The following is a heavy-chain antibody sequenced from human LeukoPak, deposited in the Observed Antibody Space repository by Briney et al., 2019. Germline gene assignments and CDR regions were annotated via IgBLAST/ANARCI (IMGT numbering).Heavy chain of an antibody. J-gene: IGHJ4*02. CDR2: MNPNSGNT. CDR1: GGTFTSYD. V-gene: IGHV1-8*01. Sequence: ASVKVSCKASGGTFTSYDINWVRQATGQGLEWMGWMNPNSGNTGYAQKFQGRVTMTRNTSISTAHMELSSLRSEDTAVYYCARATTIYSSSCGYWGQGTLVTVSS. D-gene: IGHD6-13*01. CDR3: ARATTIYSSSCGY.